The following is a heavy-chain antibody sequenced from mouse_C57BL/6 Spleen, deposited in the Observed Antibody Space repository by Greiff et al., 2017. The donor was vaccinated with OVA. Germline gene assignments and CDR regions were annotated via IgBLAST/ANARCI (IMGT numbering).Heavy chain of an antibody. D-gene: IGHD2-4*01. CDR2: LNPSTGGT. Sequence: VQLQQSGPELVKPGASVKISCKASGYSFTGYYMNWVKQSPEKSLEWIGELNPSTGGTTYNQKFKAKATLTVDKTSSTAYMQLKSLTSEDSAVYYCAIYDYGSWFAYWGQGTLVTVSA. V-gene: IGHV1-42*01. CDR3: AIYDYGSWFAY. CDR1: GYSFTGYY. J-gene: IGHJ3*01.